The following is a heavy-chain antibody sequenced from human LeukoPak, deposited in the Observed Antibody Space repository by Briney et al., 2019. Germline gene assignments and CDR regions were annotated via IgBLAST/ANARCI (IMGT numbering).Heavy chain of an antibody. CDR1: GGPISNSGYY. D-gene: IGHD1-14*01. Sequence: KPSETLSLTCTVSGGPISNSGYYWGWIRQPPGKGLEWIGSIYYSGDTYYNPSLKSRVTISVDTSKNQFSLKLSSVTAADTTVYYCARAYNRATFDYWGQGTLVTVSP. V-gene: IGHV4-39*01. CDR3: ARAYNRATFDY. J-gene: IGHJ4*02. CDR2: IYYSGDT.